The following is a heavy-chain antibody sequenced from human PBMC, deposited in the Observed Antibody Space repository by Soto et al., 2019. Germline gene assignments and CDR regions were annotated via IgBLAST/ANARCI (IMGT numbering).Heavy chain of an antibody. D-gene: IGHD3-16*01. Sequence: QVQLQESGPGLVKPSDTLSLACVVSGYSISSSIWWGWIRQPPGKGLEWIGYMYYSGSSYYNPSLKRRLTMSVDTSKNQVPLKLSSVTAVDTAVYYCARIGVGGANAGFVDYWGQGTLVTVSS. CDR3: ARIGVGGANAGFVDY. CDR2: MYYSGSS. V-gene: IGHV4-28*01. CDR1: GYSISSSIW. J-gene: IGHJ4*02.